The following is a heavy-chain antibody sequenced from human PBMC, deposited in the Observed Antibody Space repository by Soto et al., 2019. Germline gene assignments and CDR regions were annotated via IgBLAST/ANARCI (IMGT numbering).Heavy chain of an antibody. CDR3: ARDQGSGWNEFTHGYGMDG. V-gene: IGHV1-69*13. Sequence: SVKVSCKASGGTFSSYAISWVRQAPGQGLEWMGGIIPIFGTANYAQKFQGRVTITADESTSTAYMELSSLRSEDTAVYYCARDQGSGWNEFTHGYGMDGWGQGTTVTISS. D-gene: IGHD6-25*01. CDR2: IIPIFGTA. CDR1: GGTFSSYA. J-gene: IGHJ6*02.